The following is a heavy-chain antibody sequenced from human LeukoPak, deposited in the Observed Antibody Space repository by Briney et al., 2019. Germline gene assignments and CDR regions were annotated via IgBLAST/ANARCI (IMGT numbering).Heavy chain of an antibody. CDR2: IIPILGIA. CDR1: GGTFSSYA. D-gene: IGHD4-17*01. V-gene: IGHV1-69*04. J-gene: IGHJ4*02. CDR3: ARGTVAYNEYGDCVDFFDYFDY. Sequence: ASVKVSCKASGGTFSSYAISWVRQAPGQGLEWMGRIIPILGIANYAQKFQGRVTITADKSTSTAYMELSSLRSEDTAVYYCARGTVAYNEYGDCVDFFDYFDYWGQGTLVTVSS.